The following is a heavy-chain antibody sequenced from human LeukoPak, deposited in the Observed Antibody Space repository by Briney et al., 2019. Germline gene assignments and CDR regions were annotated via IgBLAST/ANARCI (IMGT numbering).Heavy chain of an antibody. CDR1: GFTFSSYG. CDR2: IWYDGSDK. D-gene: IGHD6-13*01. V-gene: IGHV3-33*08. CDR3: ARGRRGSSWCLGWFDP. J-gene: IGHJ5*02. Sequence: PGGSLRLSCSASGFTFSSYGMHWVRQAPGKGLEWVAVIWYDGSDKYYADSVKGRSTISRDNSKNTLYLQMNSLRAEDTAVYYCARGRRGSSWCLGWFDPWGQGTLVTVSS.